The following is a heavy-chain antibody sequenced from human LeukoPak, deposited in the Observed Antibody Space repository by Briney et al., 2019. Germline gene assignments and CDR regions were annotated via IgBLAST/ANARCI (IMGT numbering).Heavy chain of an antibody. Sequence: SETLSLTCTVSGGSISSYYWSWIRQPPGKGLEWIGYIYYSGGTNYNPSLKSRVTISVDTSKNQFSLKLSSVTAADTAVYYCAREKLLEFDYWGQGTLVTVSS. CDR3: AREKLLEFDY. J-gene: IGHJ4*02. D-gene: IGHD1-26*01. V-gene: IGHV4-59*01. CDR2: IYYSGGT. CDR1: GGSISSYY.